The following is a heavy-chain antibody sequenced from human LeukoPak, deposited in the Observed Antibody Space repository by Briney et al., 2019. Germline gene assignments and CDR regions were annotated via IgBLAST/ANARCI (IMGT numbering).Heavy chain of an antibody. V-gene: IGHV1-2*02. CDR2: INPNSGGT. CDR1: GYTFTGYY. J-gene: IGHJ4*02. D-gene: IGHD3-22*01. CDR3: AREFDSSGYYRRRDFGY. Sequence: ASVKVSCKASGYTFTGYYMHWVRQAPGQGLEWMGWINPNSGGTNYAQKFQGRVTMTRDTSISTAYMELSRLRSDDTAVYYCAREFDSSGYYRRRDFGYWGQGTLVTVSS.